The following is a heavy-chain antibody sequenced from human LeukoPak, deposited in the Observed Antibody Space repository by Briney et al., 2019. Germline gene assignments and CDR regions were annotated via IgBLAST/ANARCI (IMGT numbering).Heavy chain of an antibody. CDR2: IKIDGTEK. V-gene: IGHV3-7*01. D-gene: IGHD1-26*01. J-gene: IGHJ4*02. Sequence: GGSLRLSCAASGFAFGTYWMTWVRQAPGKGLEWVANIKIDGTEKRYADSVKGRFTISRDNAKNSLYLQMSSLRAEDTAVYYCARRVVGGTDYLDYGGEGTLVTVSS. CDR1: GFAFGTYW. CDR3: ARRVVGGTDYLDY.